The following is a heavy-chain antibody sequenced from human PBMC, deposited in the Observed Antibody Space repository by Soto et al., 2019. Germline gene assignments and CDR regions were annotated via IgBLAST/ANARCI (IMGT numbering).Heavy chain of an antibody. CDR3: AREDIGGYCGGCTCYYDY. CDR1: GFTFSSYT. D-gene: IGHD2-15*01. V-gene: IGHV3-23*01. J-gene: IGHJ4*02. Sequence: EVQLLESGGGLVQPGGSLRLSCEASGFTFSSYTMSWVRQAPGKGLEWVSPISGSGGTTYYADSVKGRFTISRDNSKNTLYLQMNSLRAEDTAIYYCAREDIGGYCGGCTCYYDYWGQGTLVTVSS. CDR2: ISGSGGTT.